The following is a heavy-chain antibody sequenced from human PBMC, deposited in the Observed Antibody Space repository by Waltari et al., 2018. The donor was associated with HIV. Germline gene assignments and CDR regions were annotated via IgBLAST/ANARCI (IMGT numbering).Heavy chain of an antibody. Sequence: QVQLVQSGAEVKKPGASVKVSCKASGYPFTSYGISWVGPGPGQGLEWMGWISAYNGNTNYAQKRQGRVTMTTDTSTSTAYMELRSLRSDDTAVYYCARADTMIVVVNLGVAFDIWGQGTMVTVSS. D-gene: IGHD3-22*01. CDR3: ARADTMIVVVNLGVAFDI. CDR1: GYPFTSYG. CDR2: ISAYNGNT. J-gene: IGHJ3*02. V-gene: IGHV1-18*01.